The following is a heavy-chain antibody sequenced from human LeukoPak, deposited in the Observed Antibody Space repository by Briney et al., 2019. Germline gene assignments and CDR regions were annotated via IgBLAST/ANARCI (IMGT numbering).Heavy chain of an antibody. V-gene: IGHV4-34*01. D-gene: IGHD3-9*01. CDR3: ARVTGAFDY. Sequence: SETLSLTCAVYGGSFSGYYWSWIRQPPGEGLEWIGEINHSGSTNYNPSLKSRVTISVDTSKNQFSLKLSSVTAADTAVYYCARVTGAFDYWGQGTLVTVSS. CDR1: GGSFSGYY. J-gene: IGHJ4*02. CDR2: INHSGST.